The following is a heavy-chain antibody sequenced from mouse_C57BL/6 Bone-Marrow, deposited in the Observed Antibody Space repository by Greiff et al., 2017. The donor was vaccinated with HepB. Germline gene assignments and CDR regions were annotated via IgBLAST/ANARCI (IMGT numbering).Heavy chain of an antibody. J-gene: IGHJ2*01. CDR1: GFNIKDYY. CDR3: ASSSYYFDY. CDR2: IDPEDGVT. V-gene: IGHV14-2*01. Sequence: VQLQQSGAELVKPGASVKLSCTASGFNIKDYYMHWVKQRTEQGLEWIGRIDPEDGVTKYAPKFQGKATITADTSSKTAYLHLSSLTSEDTAVYYCASSSYYFDYWGQGTTLTVSS.